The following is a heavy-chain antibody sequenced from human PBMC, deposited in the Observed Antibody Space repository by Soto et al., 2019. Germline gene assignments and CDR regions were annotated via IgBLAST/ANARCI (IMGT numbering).Heavy chain of an antibody. D-gene: IGHD2-2*01. Sequence: VQLLDSGGGLVQPGGSLRLSCVASGFTFSNYAMGWVRQAPGKGLEWVSTISGSSGSTNYADSVKGRFTISRGNSKNTVFLQRNSLRAEDTAVYYCAKPPQRLYHFDYWGQGTLVTVSS. J-gene: IGHJ4*02. CDR1: GFTFSNYA. CDR3: AKPPQRLYHFDY. CDR2: ISGSSGST. V-gene: IGHV3-23*01.